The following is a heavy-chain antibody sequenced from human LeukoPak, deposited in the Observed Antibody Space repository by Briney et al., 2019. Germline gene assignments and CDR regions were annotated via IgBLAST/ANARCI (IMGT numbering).Heavy chain of an antibody. V-gene: IGHV1-69*05. CDR3: ARDQYDSSGYYYY. Sequence: SVKDSCKASGGTFSSYAISWVRQAPGQGLEWMGRIIPIFGTANYAQKFQGRVTITTDESTSTAYMELSSLRSEDTAVYYCARDQYDSSGYYYYWGQGTLVTVSS. CDR1: GGTFSSYA. CDR2: IIPIFGTA. D-gene: IGHD3-22*01. J-gene: IGHJ4*02.